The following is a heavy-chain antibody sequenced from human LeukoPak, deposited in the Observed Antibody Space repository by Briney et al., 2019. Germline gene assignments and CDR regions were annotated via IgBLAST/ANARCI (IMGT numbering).Heavy chain of an antibody. CDR1: GFTFSSYS. CDR3: ARDISRVYDSSGWNFDY. Sequence: GGSLRLSCTASGFTFSSYSMNWVRQAPGKGLEWVSSISSSSSYIYYADSVKGRFTISGDNAKNSLYLQVNSLRAEDTAVYYCARDISRVYDSSGWNFDYWGQGTLVTVSS. J-gene: IGHJ4*02. V-gene: IGHV3-21*01. CDR2: ISSSSSYI. D-gene: IGHD3-22*01.